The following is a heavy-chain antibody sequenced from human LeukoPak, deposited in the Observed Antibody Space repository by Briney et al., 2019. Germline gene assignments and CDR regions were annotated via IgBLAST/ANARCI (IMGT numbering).Heavy chain of an antibody. CDR3: ARDMTDWWFDP. J-gene: IGHJ5*02. CDR1: GGSISSGGYY. CDR2: IYYSGST. D-gene: IGHD3-9*01. Sequence: SETLSLTCTVSGGSISSGGYYWSWIRQHPGKGLEWIGYIYYSGSTHYNPSLKSRVTISVDTSKNQFSLKLSSVTAADAAVYYCARDMTDWWFDPWGQGTLVTVSS. V-gene: IGHV4-31*03.